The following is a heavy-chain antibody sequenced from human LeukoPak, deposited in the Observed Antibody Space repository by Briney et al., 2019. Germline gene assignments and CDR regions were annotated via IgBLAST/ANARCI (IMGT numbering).Heavy chain of an antibody. CDR2: INPNSGGT. CDR1: GYTFTAYY. Sequence: GASVKISCKASGYTFTAYYMHWVRQAPGQGLEWMGWINPNSGGTSYAQKFQGRVTMTRDTSISTAYMELSRLTSDDTAVYYCARDPMATAGNIDYWGQGTLVTISS. V-gene: IGHV1-2*02. J-gene: IGHJ4*02. CDR3: ARDPMATAGNIDY. D-gene: IGHD6-13*01.